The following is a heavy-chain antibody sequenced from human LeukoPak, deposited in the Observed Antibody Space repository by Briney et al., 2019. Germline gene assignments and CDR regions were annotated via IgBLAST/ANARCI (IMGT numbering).Heavy chain of an antibody. CDR1: GFTFSSYN. CDR2: ISYSSRAT. V-gene: IGHV3-48*01. Sequence: PGGSLRLSCAAPGFTFSSYNMNWVRQAPGKGLEWVSSISYSSRATYYADSVKGRFTISRDNVKNSLYLQMDSLRAEDTAVYYCARAYCSSTSCFGWGQGTLVTVSS. CDR3: ARAYCSSTSCFG. J-gene: IGHJ4*02. D-gene: IGHD2-2*01.